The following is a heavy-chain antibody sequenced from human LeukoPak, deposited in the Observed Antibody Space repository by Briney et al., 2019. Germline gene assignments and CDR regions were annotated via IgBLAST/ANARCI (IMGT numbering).Heavy chain of an antibody. CDR2: TSYFGNNK. V-gene: IGHV3-30*18. CDR1: GFTFSSFG. CDR3: AKDLDIGAAAYYFDY. D-gene: IGHD6-13*01. J-gene: IGHJ4*02. Sequence: GGSLRLSCAASGFTFSSFGMHWVRQAPGKGLEWVAFTSYFGNNKYYADSVKGRFTISRDNSKNTLYLQMNSLRAEDTAVYYCAKDLDIGAAAYYFDYWGQGTLVTVSS.